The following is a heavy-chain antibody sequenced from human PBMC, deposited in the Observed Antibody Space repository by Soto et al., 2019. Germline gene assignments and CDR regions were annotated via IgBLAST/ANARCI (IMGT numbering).Heavy chain of an antibody. CDR3: AKDLRPDGRYDLDY. J-gene: IGHJ4*02. CDR1: GFIFRTYA. D-gene: IGHD1-26*01. Sequence: EVQLLESGGGLAQPGGSLRLSCAASGFIFRTYAMNWVRQAPGKGLEWVSVMVGDGSSSDYADSVRGRFTISRDNSKNTLYLQMINLRAEDTAVYYCAKDLRPDGRYDLDYWGQGTLVTVS. CDR2: MVGDGSSS. V-gene: IGHV3-23*01.